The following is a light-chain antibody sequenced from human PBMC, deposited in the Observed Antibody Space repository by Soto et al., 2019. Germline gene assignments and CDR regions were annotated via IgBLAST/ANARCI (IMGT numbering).Light chain of an antibody. J-gene: IGKJ4*01. Sequence: EIGLTHSQGTLSLSPGERATLSCRSIQIFEITFFAWTHQKRGHLPRLLIYGASSRAPGIQDRFTGSGSETDFSLTISRLEPEDFAVYYCQHFGGSSLTFGGGTKVEIK. V-gene: IGKV3-20*01. CDR1: QIFEITF. CDR3: QHFGGSSLT. CDR2: GAS.